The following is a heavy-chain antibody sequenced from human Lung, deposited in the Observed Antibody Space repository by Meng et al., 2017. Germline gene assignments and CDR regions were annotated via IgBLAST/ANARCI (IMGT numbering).Heavy chain of an antibody. CDR2: INHSGST. D-gene: IGHD4-11*01. Sequence: QLQHGGAVSLKPSETLSLTCVVAGWSFSDYYWSGIRQPPGKGLEWIGEINHSGSTNYNPSLASRATITVDTSQNNLSLKLSSVTASDSAVYYCAIGPTTMAHDFDYWGQGTLVTVSS. CDR3: AIGPTTMAHDFDY. V-gene: IGHV4-34*01. CDR1: GWSFSDYY. J-gene: IGHJ4*02.